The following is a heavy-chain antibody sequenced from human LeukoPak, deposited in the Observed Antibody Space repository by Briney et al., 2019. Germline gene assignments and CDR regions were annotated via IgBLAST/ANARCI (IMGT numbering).Heavy chain of an antibody. Sequence: GASVKVSCKASGYTFTSYDINWVRQAPGQGLEWMGWINPNSGGTNYAQKFQGRVTMTRDTSISTAYMELSRLRSDDTAVYYCARRLSTVADLWGQGTLVTVSS. CDR1: GYTFTSYD. V-gene: IGHV1-2*02. CDR3: ARRLSTVADL. J-gene: IGHJ5*02. CDR2: INPNSGGT. D-gene: IGHD6-19*01.